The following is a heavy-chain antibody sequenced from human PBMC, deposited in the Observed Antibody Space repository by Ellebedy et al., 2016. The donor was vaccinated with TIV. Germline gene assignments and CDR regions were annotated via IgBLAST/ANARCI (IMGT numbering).Heavy chain of an antibody. CDR3: AGEIWELDY. CDR1: GFTFRPRS. V-gene: IGHV3-48*01. J-gene: IGHJ4*02. D-gene: IGHD1-26*01. Sequence: PGGSLRLSCVASGFTFRPRSMNWVRQAPGQGLEWLLYISGHGNTIHYADSVKGRFTISRDNAENSLFLQMNSLRVEYTAVYFCAGEIWELDYWGRGTLVTVSS. CDR2: ISGHGNTI.